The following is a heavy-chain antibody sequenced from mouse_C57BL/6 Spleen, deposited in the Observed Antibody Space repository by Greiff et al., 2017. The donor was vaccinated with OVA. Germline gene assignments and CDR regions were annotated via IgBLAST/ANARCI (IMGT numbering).Heavy chain of an antibody. CDR3: AKEGSGYWFAY. V-gene: IGHV2-5*01. J-gene: IGHJ3*01. D-gene: IGHD3-2*02. Sequence: VQVVESGPGPVQPSQSLSITCTVSGFSLTSYGVHWVRQSPGKGLEWLGVIWRGGSTDYNAAFMSRLSITKDNSKSQVFFKMNSLQADDTAVYYCAKEGSGYWFAYWGQGTLVTVSA. CDR1: GFSLTSYG. CDR2: IWRGGST.